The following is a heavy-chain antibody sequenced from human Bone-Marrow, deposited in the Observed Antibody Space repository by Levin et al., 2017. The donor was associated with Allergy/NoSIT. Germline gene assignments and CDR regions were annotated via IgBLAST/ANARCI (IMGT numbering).Heavy chain of an antibody. CDR2: INPSGGST. D-gene: IGHD2-2*01. V-gene: IGHV1-46*01. CDR1: GYTFTSYY. J-gene: IGHJ6*02. CDR3: ARAGCISTSCRYYYYGMDV. Sequence: GASVKVSCKASGYTFTSYYMHWVRQAPGQGLEWMGIINPSGGSTSYAQKFQGRVTMTRDTSTSTVYMELSSLRSEDTAVYYCARAGCISTSCRYYYYGMDVWGQGTTVTVSS.